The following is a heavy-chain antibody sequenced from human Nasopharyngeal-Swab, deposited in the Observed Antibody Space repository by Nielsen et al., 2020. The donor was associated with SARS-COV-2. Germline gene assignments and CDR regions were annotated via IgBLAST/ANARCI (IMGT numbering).Heavy chain of an antibody. Sequence: ASVKVSCKASGYTFTGYYMHWVRQAPGQGLEWMGRINPNRGGTNYAQKFQGRVTMTRHTSISTAYMELSRLRSHDTAVYYCARVWGGSGSYPDYYYYMDVWGKGTTVTVSS. D-gene: IGHD3-10*01. CDR2: INPNRGGT. CDR1: GYTFTGYY. V-gene: IGHV1-2*06. CDR3: ARVWGGSGSYPDYYYYMDV. J-gene: IGHJ6*03.